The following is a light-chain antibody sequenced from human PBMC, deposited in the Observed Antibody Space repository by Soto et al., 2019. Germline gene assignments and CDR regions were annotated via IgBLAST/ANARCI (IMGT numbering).Light chain of an antibody. Sequence: EIVMTQSPATLSVSPGERATLSCRASQRVSSNLAWYQQKPGQAPRLLIYGASTRATGIPARFSGSGSGTEFTLTISSLQSEDFAVYYCQQYNYWPSFGQGTKLEIK. CDR1: QRVSSN. CDR2: GAS. J-gene: IGKJ2*01. V-gene: IGKV3-15*01. CDR3: QQYNYWPS.